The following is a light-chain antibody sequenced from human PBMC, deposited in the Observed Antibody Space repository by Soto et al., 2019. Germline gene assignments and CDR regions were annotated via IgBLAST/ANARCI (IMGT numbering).Light chain of an antibody. CDR2: TAS. CDR3: QQYNSYST. Sequence: DIQMTQSPSTLSASVGDRVTITCRASQTINSYLAWYQQKPGKAPNLLIYTASTLQSGVPSRFSGSGSGTEFTLTISSLQPDDFATYYCQQYNSYSTFGQGTKVDIK. J-gene: IGKJ1*01. V-gene: IGKV1-5*03. CDR1: QTINSY.